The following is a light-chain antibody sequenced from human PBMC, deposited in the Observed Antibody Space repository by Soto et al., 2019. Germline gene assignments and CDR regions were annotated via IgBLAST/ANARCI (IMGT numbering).Light chain of an antibody. CDR3: QQYTTSPRT. CDR2: RVS. CDR1: QSINNNF. J-gene: IGKJ1*01. V-gene: IGKV3-20*01. Sequence: EMVLTQSPGTLSLSPGETATLSCRASQSINNNFLAWYQQRPGQAPRLLIFRVSSRASGIPDRFRGSGSGTDFTLTITRLEPEDFALYFCQQYTTSPRTFGQGTKVDIK.